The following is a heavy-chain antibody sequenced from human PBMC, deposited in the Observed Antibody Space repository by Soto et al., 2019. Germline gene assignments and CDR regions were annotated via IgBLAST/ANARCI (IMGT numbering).Heavy chain of an antibody. CDR3: PRDLGKLGSPHDYYYGMDV. D-gene: IGHD1-26*01. Sequence: QVQLVQSGAEVKKPGSSVKVSCKASGGTFSSYAISWVRQAPGQGLEWMGGIIPIFGTANYAQKLQGRVTITADESTSTAYMELSSLRSEDTAVYYCPRDLGKLGSPHDYYYGMDVWGQGTTVTVAS. CDR2: IIPIFGTA. CDR1: GGTFSSYA. J-gene: IGHJ6*02. V-gene: IGHV1-69*01.